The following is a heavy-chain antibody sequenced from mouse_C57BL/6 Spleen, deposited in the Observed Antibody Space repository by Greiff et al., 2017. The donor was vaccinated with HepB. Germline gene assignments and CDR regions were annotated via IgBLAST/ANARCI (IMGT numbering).Heavy chain of an antibody. CDR3: ARYYYGSSWDYAMDY. CDR2: ISNGGGST. Sequence: EVMLVESGGGLVQPGGSLKLSCAASGFTFSDYYMYWVRQTPEKRLEWVAYISNGGGSTYYPDTVKGRFTISRDNAKNTLYLQMSRLKDEDTAMYYCARYYYGSSWDYAMDYWGQGTSVTVSS. V-gene: IGHV5-12*01. CDR1: GFTFSDYY. D-gene: IGHD1-1*01. J-gene: IGHJ4*01.